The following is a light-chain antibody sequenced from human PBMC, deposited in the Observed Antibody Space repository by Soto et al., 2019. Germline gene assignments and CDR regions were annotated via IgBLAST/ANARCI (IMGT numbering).Light chain of an antibody. CDR2: GAS. Sequence: EIVLTQSPATLSVSTGERATLSCRASQSVATNLAWYQQKPGQPPRLLIYGASTRATGIPARFSGSGSGTEFTLTISSLQSVDFAVYSCQQYNNWPWTFGQGTKVDIK. CDR3: QQYNNWPWT. V-gene: IGKV3-15*01. J-gene: IGKJ1*01. CDR1: QSVATN.